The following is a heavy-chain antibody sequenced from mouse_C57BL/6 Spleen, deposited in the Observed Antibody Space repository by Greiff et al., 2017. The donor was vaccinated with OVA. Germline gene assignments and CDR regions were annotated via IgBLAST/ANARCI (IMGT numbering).Heavy chain of an antibody. CDR2: IYPGSGST. CDR1: GYTFTSYW. V-gene: IGHV1-55*01. Sequence: QVQLQQSGAELVKPGASVKMSCKASGYTFTSYWITWVKQRPGQGLEWIGDIYPGSGSTNYNEKFKSKATLTVDTSSSTAYMQLSSLTSEDAAVYYCARGTGWFDYWGQGTTLTVSS. D-gene: IGHD2-3*01. CDR3: ARGTGWFDY. J-gene: IGHJ2*01.